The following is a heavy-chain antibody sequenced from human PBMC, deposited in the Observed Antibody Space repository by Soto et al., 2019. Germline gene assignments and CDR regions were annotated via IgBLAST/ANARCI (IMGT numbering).Heavy chain of an antibody. J-gene: IGHJ6*02. Sequence: GGSLRLSCAASGFTVSSNYMSWVRQAPGKGLEWVSVIYSGGSTYYADSVKGRFTISRDNSKNTLYLQMNSLRAEDTAVYYCARDFKYYYGSGSYTDYYYYYGMDVWGQGTTVTVSS. CDR1: GFTVSSNY. D-gene: IGHD3-10*01. CDR3: ARDFKYYYGSGSYTDYYYYYGMDV. CDR2: IYSGGST. V-gene: IGHV3-53*01.